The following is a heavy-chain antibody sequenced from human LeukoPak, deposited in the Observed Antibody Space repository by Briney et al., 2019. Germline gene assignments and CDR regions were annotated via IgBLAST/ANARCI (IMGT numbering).Heavy chain of an antibody. CDR1: GFTFSNSG. D-gene: IGHD3-10*01. J-gene: IGHJ6*02. V-gene: IGHV3-30*02. CDR3: AKDGSMVRGVIFYYGMDV. CDR2: MRYDGSNQ. Sequence: PGGSLRLSCAASGFTFSNSGMHWVRQAPGKGLEWVAFMRYDGSNQYYGDSVKGRFTISRDISKNTLYLQMNSLRAEDTAVYYCAKDGSMVRGVIFYYGMDVWGQGTTVTVSS.